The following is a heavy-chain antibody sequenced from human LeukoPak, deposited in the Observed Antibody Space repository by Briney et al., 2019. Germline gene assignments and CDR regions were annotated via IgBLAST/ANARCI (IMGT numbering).Heavy chain of an antibody. CDR3: ARAAAYNLDY. CDR1: GGSISSSSYY. J-gene: IGHJ4*02. D-gene: IGHD6-13*01. V-gene: IGHV4-39*07. Sequence: SETLSLTCTVSGGSISSSSYYWGWIRQPPGKGLEWIGSIYYSGSTNYNPSLKSRVTISVDKSKSHFSLNVNSVTAADTAVYYCARAAAYNLDYWGQGILVTVSS. CDR2: IYYSGST.